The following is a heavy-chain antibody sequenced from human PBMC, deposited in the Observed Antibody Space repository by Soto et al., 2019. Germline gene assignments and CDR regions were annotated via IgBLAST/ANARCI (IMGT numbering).Heavy chain of an antibody. CDR3: ARVVMTTVPASSYYGMEV. Sequence: SVKVSCKASGGTFSSYAISWVRQAPGQGLEWMGRIIPFIGTANYAQKFQGRVTITADESTSTAYMELTSLRSEDTAVYYCARVVMTTVPASSYYGMEVWGQGTTVIVPS. J-gene: IGHJ6*02. D-gene: IGHD4-4*01. V-gene: IGHV1-69*11. CDR2: IIPFIGTA. CDR1: GGTFSSYA.